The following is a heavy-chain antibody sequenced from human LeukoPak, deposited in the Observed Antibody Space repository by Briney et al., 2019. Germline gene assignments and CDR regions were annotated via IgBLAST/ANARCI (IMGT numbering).Heavy chain of an antibody. V-gene: IGHV3-33*07. D-gene: IGHD6-13*01. J-gene: IGHJ4*02. CDR3: ARDVSYNSLDS. CDR1: GFTLSRHG. Sequence: GRSLRLSCATSGFTLSRHGFYWVRQAPGKGLEWVAVIWYDGSKKYYADSVKGRSTISRDNSKNTLYLEMNSLRAEDTAVYCCARDVSYNSLDSWGQGTLVTVSS. CDR2: IWYDGSKK.